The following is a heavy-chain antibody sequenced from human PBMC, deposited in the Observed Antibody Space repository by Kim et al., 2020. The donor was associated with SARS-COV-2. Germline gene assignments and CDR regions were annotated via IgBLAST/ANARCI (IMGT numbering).Heavy chain of an antibody. CDR2: FTFSCGAT. Sequence: GGSLRLSCAASGFTFNIYAMNWVRQAPGKGPEWVSAFTFSCGATYYADSVKGRFTISRDNSKNTLYLQMNSLRAEDTAIYYCAKDQGAYGYSGFVCWGPGTLVTVSS. CDR1: GFTFNIYA. D-gene: IGHD5-18*01. J-gene: IGHJ4*02. V-gene: IGHV3-23*01. CDR3: AKDQGAYGYSGFVC.